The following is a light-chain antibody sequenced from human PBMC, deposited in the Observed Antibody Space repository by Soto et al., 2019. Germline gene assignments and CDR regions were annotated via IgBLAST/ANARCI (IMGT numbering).Light chain of an antibody. J-gene: IGKJ4*01. CDR1: QSVGSN. Sequence: ERVMTQSPATLSVSPGESATLSCRASQSVGSNLAWYQQKPGQAPRLLIYDASNRATGIPARFSGSGSGTDFTLTISSLEPEDFAVYYCQQRSNWPLTFGGGTKVDIK. CDR2: DAS. V-gene: IGKV3-11*01. CDR3: QQRSNWPLT.